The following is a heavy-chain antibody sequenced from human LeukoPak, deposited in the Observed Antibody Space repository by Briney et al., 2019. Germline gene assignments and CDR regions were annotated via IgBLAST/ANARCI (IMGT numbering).Heavy chain of an antibody. CDR2: ISGTGGAT. V-gene: IGHV3-23*01. CDR1: GFSFWNYA. D-gene: IGHD2-21*01. CDR3: VKDPRDTYGTNWFVS. J-gene: IGHJ5*01. Sequence: GGSLRLSCVPSGFSFWNYAMSGVRQAPGKGRQWVSQISGTGGATWYAGFARDRFTISRDNSKKTLYLQMSGLRVEDTAMYYCVKDPRDTYGTNWFVSWGQGTLLIVSS.